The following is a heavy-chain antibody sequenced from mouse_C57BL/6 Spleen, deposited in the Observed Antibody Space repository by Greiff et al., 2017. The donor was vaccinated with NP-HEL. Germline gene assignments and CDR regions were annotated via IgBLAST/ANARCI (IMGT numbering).Heavy chain of an antibody. CDR3: ARESLIYYDYDFGFDY. V-gene: IGHV3-6*01. CDR2: ISYDGSN. Sequence: VQLKESGPGLVKPSQSLSLTCSVTGYSITSGYYWNWIRQFPGNKLEWMGYISYDGSNNYNPSLKNRISITRDTSKNQFFLKLNSVTTEDTATYYCARESLIYYDYDFGFDYWGQGTTLTVSS. CDR1: GYSITSGYY. D-gene: IGHD2-4*01. J-gene: IGHJ2*01.